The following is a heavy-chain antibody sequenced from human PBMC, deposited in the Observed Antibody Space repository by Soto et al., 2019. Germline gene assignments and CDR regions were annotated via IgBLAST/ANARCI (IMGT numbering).Heavy chain of an antibody. V-gene: IGHV3-30*01. CDR1: GFTFSSYA. CDR2: ISYDGSNK. J-gene: IGHJ4*02. D-gene: IGHD2-2*01. CDR3: ARSSHCISTNCLKPLGY. Sequence: PGGSLRLSCAASGFTFSSYAMHWVRQAPGKGLEWVAVISYDGSNKYYADSVKGRFTISRDNSKNTLYLQMNSLRAEDTAVYYCARSSHCISTNCLKPLGYWGQGTLVTVSS.